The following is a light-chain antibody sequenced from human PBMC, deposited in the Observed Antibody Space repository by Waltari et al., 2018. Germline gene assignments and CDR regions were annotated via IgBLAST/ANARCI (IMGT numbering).Light chain of an antibody. CDR2: GAS. CDR1: QSIRTN. CDR3: QQYDKWLRYS. V-gene: IGKV3-15*01. Sequence: IVITQSPSTLSVPPGERSTLSCRASQSIRTNLPWFQEKPGQAPRLLIYGASTRATGVPARFSGSGSGTYFTLVISSLQSEDFAVYYCQQYDKWLRYSFGQGTKLEIK. J-gene: IGKJ2*01.